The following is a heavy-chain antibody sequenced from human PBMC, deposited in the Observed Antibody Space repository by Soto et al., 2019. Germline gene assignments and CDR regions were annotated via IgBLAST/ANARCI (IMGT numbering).Heavy chain of an antibody. CDR3: ARERNPLDL. CDR1: GGTSSLNT. V-gene: IGHV1-69*04. J-gene: IGHJ3*01. CDR2: IIPVLDRA. Sequence: QVQLVQSGAEVKKTGSSVKVSCKASGGTSSLNTTPWVRQAPGQGLEWMGRIIPVLDRAHYAHKCQDRLTISADKYTSTAYMELSSLTADATAVYFCARERNPLDLWGQGTMVIVSS.